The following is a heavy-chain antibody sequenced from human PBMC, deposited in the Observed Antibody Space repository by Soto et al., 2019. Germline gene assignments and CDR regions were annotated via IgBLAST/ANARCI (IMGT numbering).Heavy chain of an antibody. J-gene: IGHJ4*02. CDR1: GGSITSPNW. D-gene: IGHD3-10*01. CDR3: GTGNVYYLGPGGRGDQ. CDR2: MHHSGST. V-gene: IGHV4-4*02. Sequence: QVRLQESGPGLVNPSGTLSLTCVVSGGSITSPNWWTWVRQPPGRGLEWIAEMHHSGSTNYSPSLKSRVVMSIDKPKNQSSLKLNSVTAGATAFYNCGTGNVYYLGPGGRGDQGGRGALVT.